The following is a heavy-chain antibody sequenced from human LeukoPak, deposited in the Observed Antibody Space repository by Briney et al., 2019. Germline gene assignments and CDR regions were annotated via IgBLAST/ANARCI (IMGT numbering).Heavy chain of an antibody. J-gene: IGHJ4*02. CDR3: ARGKIALCFDY. CDR2: IYYSGST. CDR1: GGSISSGGYY. Sequence: SETLSLTCTVSGGSISSGGYYWSWIRQHPGKGLEWIGYIYYSGSTYYNPSLKSRVTISVDTSKNQFSLKLSFVTAADTAVYYCARGKIALCFDYWGQGTLVTVSS. D-gene: IGHD2-2*01. V-gene: IGHV4-31*03.